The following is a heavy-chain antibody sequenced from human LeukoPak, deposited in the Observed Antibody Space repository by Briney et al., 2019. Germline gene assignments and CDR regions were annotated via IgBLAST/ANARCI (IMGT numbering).Heavy chain of an antibody. CDR1: VFTFNNFV. J-gene: IGHJ4*02. CDR2: ISPSSSTT. Sequence: GGSLSLSCAASVFTFNNFVMNWVRQAAGKGLEGISYISPSSSTTYYAASLRGRFTLSIDNAQHSVYFQMNSLIAKHTDVYYCARDQVPGYWGQGTLVTVSS. V-gene: IGHV3-48*04. CDR3: ARDQVPGY.